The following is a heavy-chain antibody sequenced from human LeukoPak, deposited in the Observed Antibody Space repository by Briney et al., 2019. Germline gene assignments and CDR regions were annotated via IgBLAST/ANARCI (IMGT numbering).Heavy chain of an antibody. V-gene: IGHV4-59*11. CDR3: TRAGGDTTSSQDLDF. J-gene: IGHJ4*02. CDR2: ISYSGNI. CDR1: GASINSHY. Sequence: PSETLSLTCTVSGASINSHYWSWIRQPPGKGLEWIGYISYSGNIDYNPSLKSRVTISVATSKHQLSLEMSSVTAADTTVYYCTRAGGDTTSSQDLDFWSQGTLVTVSS. D-gene: IGHD6-6*01.